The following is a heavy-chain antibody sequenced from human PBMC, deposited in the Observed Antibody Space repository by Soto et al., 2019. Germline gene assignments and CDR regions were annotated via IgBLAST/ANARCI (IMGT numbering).Heavy chain of an antibody. Sequence: WGSLSLSCAASGFTFSSYSMNWVRQAPGKGLEWVSSISSSSSYIYYADSVKGRFTISRDNAKNSLYLQMNSLRAEDTAVYYCARRYCSSTSCYWIDIWGQGTMVTVSS. CDR2: ISSSSSYI. CDR3: ARRYCSSTSCYWIDI. J-gene: IGHJ3*02. D-gene: IGHD2-2*01. V-gene: IGHV3-21*01. CDR1: GFTFSSYS.